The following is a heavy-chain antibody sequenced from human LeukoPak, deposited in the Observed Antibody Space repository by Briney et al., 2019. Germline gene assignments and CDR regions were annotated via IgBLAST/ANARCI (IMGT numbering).Heavy chain of an antibody. CDR1: GGSISSSSYY. V-gene: IGHV4-39*07. CDR3: ARHTSRDWIKGAFDI. D-gene: IGHD1/OR15-1a*01. CDR2: ICYSGST. Sequence: SETLSLTCTVSGGSISSSSYYWGWIRQPPGKGLEWSGSICYSGSTYYNPSLQSRVTISVDTSKNQFSLKLSPVPAADTAVYYCARHTSRDWIKGAFDIWGQGTMVTVSS. J-gene: IGHJ3*02.